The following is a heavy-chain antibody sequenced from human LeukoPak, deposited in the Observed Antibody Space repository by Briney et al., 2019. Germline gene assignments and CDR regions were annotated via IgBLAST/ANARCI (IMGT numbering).Heavy chain of an antibody. D-gene: IGHD5-12*01. CDR3: AGLSGYDPYYFDY. J-gene: IGHJ4*02. V-gene: IGHV1-2*02. Sequence: ASVNVSCKASGYSFTGYYMHWVRQAAGQGLEWRGCINPNSGGTDYAQKFQGRVTMTRDTSISTAYMELSRLTSDDTAVYYCAGLSGYDPYYFDYWGQGTLVAVSS. CDR2: INPNSGGT. CDR1: GYSFTGYY.